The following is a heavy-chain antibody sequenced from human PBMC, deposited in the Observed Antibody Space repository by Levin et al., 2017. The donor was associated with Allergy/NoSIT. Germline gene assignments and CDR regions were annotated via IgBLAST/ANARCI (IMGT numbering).Heavy chain of an antibody. D-gene: IGHD4-17*01. V-gene: IGHV1-2*02. CDR1: GYTFADYH. J-gene: IGHJ6*02. CDR2: INPNSGGT. Sequence: VASVKVSCKTSGYTFADYHIHWVRQAPGQGLEWMGWINPNSGGTNYAPTLQGRVTMTRDKSISTAYMELSRLTSDDTAVYYCGKGGETSYYYGMDVWGQGTTVTVSS. CDR3: GKGGETSYYYGMDV.